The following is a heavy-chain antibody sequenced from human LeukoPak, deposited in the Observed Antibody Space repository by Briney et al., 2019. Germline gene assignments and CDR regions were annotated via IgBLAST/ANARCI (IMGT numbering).Heavy chain of an antibody. CDR1: GGSFSGYY. V-gene: IGHV4-59*01. J-gene: IGHJ6*03. Sequence: PSETLSLTCAVYGGSFSGYYWSWIRQPPGKGLEWIGYIYYSGSTNYNPSLKSRVTISVDTSKNQFSLKLSSVTAAGTAVYYCARETSQKGAHYMDVWGKGTTVTISS. CDR3: ARETSQKGAHYMDV. CDR2: IYYSGST. D-gene: IGHD3-16*01.